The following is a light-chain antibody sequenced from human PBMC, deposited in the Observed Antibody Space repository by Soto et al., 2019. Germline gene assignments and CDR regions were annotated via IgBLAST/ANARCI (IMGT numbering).Light chain of an antibody. J-gene: IGKJ4*01. Sequence: DIVMTQSPDSLALSLGEMATINCKSSESLLSSSNNKNYLAWSQQKPGQPPKLXIYWASTRDSGGPDRLSGSGSGKDFTLTISSLQAEDVAVYYCQQYYRTPLTFGGGTKVDIK. CDR3: QQYYRTPLT. V-gene: IGKV4-1*01. CDR1: ESLLSSSNNKNY. CDR2: WAS.